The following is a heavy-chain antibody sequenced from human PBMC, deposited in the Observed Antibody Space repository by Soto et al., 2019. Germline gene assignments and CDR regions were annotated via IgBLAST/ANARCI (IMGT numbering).Heavy chain of an antibody. V-gene: IGHV3-48*01. Sequence: EVQLVESGGGLVQPGGSLRLSCAASGFTFSSYSMNWVRQAPGKGLEWVSYISSSSSTIYYADSVKGRFTISRDNAKNSLDLKMNSLRAEDTAVYYCARGESSSWYGDDAFDIWGQGTMVTVSS. D-gene: IGHD6-13*01. J-gene: IGHJ3*02. CDR1: GFTFSSYS. CDR3: ARGESSSWYGDDAFDI. CDR2: ISSSSSTI.